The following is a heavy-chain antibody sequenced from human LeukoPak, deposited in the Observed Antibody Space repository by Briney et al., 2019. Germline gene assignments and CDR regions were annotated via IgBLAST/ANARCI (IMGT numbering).Heavy chain of an antibody. CDR3: AKDGSYYDFWSGYYTPYYYYMDV. CDR1: GFTFDDYA. D-gene: IGHD3-3*01. V-gene: IGHV3-9*01. CDR2: ISWNSGSI. Sequence: GRSLRLSCAASGFTFDDYAMHWVRQAPGKGLEWVSGISWNSGSIGYADSVKGRFTISRDNAKNSLYLQMNSLRAEDTALYYCAKDGSYYDFWSGYYTPYYYYMDVWGKGTTVTVSS. J-gene: IGHJ6*03.